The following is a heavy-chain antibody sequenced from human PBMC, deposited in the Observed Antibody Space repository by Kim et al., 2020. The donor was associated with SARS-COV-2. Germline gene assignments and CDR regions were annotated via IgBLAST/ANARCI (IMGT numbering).Heavy chain of an antibody. CDR3: TREATVIRGVVTRNGDFDI. V-gene: IGHV3-49*03. D-gene: IGHD3-10*01. CDR2: IRVRPFGATT. Sequence: GGSLRLSCTASGFTFGDLTMSWFRQAPGKGLEWVGFIRVRPFGATTESAAAVKGRFTISRDDSRSIAFVQMNSLKTEDTAVYYCTREATVIRGVVTRNGDFDIWGRGTRVTVSS. CDR1: GFTFGDLT. J-gene: IGHJ3*02.